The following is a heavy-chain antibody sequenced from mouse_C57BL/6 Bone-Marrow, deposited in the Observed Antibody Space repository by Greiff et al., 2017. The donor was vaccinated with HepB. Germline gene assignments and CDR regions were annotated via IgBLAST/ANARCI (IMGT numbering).Heavy chain of an antibody. J-gene: IGHJ4*01. V-gene: IGHV3-6*01. CDR2: ISYDGSN. Sequence: DVKLVESGPGLVKPSQSLSLTCSVTGYSITSGYYWNWIRQFPGNKLEWMGYISYDGSNNYNPSLKNRISITRDTSKNQFFLKLNSVTTEDTATYYCARVRAIYYDYDGYAMDYWGQGTSVTVSS. CDR1: GYSITSGYY. D-gene: IGHD2-4*01. CDR3: ARVRAIYYDYDGYAMDY.